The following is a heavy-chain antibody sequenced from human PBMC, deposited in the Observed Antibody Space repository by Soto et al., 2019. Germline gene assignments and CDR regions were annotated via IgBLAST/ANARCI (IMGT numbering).Heavy chain of an antibody. V-gene: IGHV3-30*02. CDR2: IWYDGSNK. J-gene: IGHJ6*02. Sequence: GGSLRLSSAASGFTFSSYGMHGVRQAPGKGLEWVAVIWYDGSNKYYADSVKGRFTISRDNSKNTLYLQMNSLRAEDTAVYYCAKDRPSGSRPYYYGMDVWGQGTTVTVSS. CDR3: AKDRPSGSRPYYYGMDV. CDR1: GFTFSSYG. D-gene: IGHD1-26*01.